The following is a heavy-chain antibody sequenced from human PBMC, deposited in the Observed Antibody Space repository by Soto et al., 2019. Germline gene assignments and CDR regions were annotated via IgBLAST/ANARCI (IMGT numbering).Heavy chain of an antibody. Sequence: QVQLQEAGPRLVKPSQTLSLTCTVSGASITNDAFFWTWVRQHPETGLEWLAYITYGGSIYYDPSLTSRLTVSIYKSKSQLSLNARSVTAADTVVYYCAKMEPTQLWLLVQNWGQG. CDR3: AKMEPTQLWLLVQN. D-gene: IGHD5-18*01. V-gene: IGHV4-31*03. CDR1: GASITNDAFF. J-gene: IGHJ1*01. CDR2: ITYGGSI.